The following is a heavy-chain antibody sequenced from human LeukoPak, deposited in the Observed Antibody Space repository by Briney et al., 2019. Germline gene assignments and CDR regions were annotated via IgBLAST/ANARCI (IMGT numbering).Heavy chain of an antibody. D-gene: IGHD1-7*01. Sequence: KPSETLSLTCAVYGGSFSGYYWSWIRQPPGRGLEWIGEINHSGSTNYNPSLKSRVTISVDTSKNQFSLKLSSVTAADTAVYYCARVSYNWNSAGLDPWGQGTLVTVSS. J-gene: IGHJ5*02. CDR3: ARVSYNWNSAGLDP. CDR1: GGSFSGYY. V-gene: IGHV4-34*01. CDR2: INHSGST.